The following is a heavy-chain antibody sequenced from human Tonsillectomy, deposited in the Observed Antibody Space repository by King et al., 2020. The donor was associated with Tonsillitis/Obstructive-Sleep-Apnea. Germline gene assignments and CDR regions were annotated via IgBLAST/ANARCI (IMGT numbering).Heavy chain of an antibody. Sequence: QLVQSGAEVKKPGESLMISSKGSGYSFSLYWLNCLRQMPGKGLEWMGRIDPSDSYTKYGPSFQGHGTFSADKSISTAYLQWNRLKASDTAMYYCARQVRGSGTYYNNWFDPWGQGTLVTVSS. CDR2: IDPSDSYT. J-gene: IGHJ5*02. V-gene: IGHV5-10-1*01. D-gene: IGHD3-10*01. CDR3: ARQVRGSGTYYNNWFDP. CDR1: GYSFSLYW.